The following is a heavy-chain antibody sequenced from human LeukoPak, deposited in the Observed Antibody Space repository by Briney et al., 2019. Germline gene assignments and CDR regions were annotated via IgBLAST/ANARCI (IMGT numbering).Heavy chain of an antibody. J-gene: IGHJ4*02. CDR1: GFTISTYG. D-gene: IGHD5-12*01. V-gene: IGHV3-30*02. CDR2: IRYDGSTK. Sequence: GGSLRLSCAASGFTISTYGMHWVRQAPGKGLEWVAFIRYDGSTKYADSVKGRFTVSRDNSQNTLFLQMTSLRVDDTAVYYCTKATINQCDYWGQGTLVSVSS. CDR3: TKATINQCDY.